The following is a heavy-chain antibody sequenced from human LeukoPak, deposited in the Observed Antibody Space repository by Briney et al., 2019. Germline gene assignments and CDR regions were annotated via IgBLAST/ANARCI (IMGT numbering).Heavy chain of an antibody. CDR3: ATSKPTVTTSDYYYYYTDV. CDR2: IYSGGST. V-gene: IGHV3-53*01. CDR1: GFTVSSNY. J-gene: IGHJ6*03. Sequence: PGGSLRLSCAASGFTVSSNYMSWVRQAPGKGLEWVSVIYSGGSTYYADSVKGRFTISRDNSKNTLYLQMNSLRAEDTAVYYCATSKPTVTTSDYYYYYTDVWGKGTTVTVSS. D-gene: IGHD4-17*01.